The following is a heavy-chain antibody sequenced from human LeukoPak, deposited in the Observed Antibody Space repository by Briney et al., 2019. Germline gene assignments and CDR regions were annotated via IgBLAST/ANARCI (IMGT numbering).Heavy chain of an antibody. CDR3: AKDYLGGSGAFDI. D-gene: IGHD4-23*01. CDR1: GFTFSSYG. Sequence: GGSLRLSCAASGFTFSSYGMHWVRQAPGKGLEWVAFIRYDASNKYYADSVKGRFTFSRDNSKNTLYLQMNSLRAEDTAVYYCAKDYLGGSGAFDIWGQGTMVTVSS. V-gene: IGHV3-30*02. J-gene: IGHJ3*02. CDR2: IRYDASNK.